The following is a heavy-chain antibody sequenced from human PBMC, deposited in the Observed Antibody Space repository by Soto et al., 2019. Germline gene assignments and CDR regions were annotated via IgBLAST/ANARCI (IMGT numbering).Heavy chain of an antibody. D-gene: IGHD6-19*01. CDR2: ISGSGGST. J-gene: IGHJ1*01. Sequence: GGSLRVSCAASGFTLRNFALSWVRQAPGKGLDWVSTISGSGGSTYYADSVKGRFTISRDNSKNTLYLQMNSLRAEDTAVYYCAKDRPLGGWSRKAEYFQHWGQGTLVTVSS. V-gene: IGHV3-23*01. CDR1: GFTLRNFA. CDR3: AKDRPLGGWSRKAEYFQH.